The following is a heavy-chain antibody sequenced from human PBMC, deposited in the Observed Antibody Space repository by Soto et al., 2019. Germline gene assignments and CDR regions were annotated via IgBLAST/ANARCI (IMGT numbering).Heavy chain of an antibody. J-gene: IGHJ6*02. D-gene: IGHD3-22*01. CDR2: IYYSGST. Sequence: SETLSLTCTVSGGSISSGGYYWSWIRQHPGKGLEWIGYIYYSGSTYYNPSLKSRVTISVDTSKNQFSLKLSSVTAADTAVYYCARDSASSGYRPRPDYGMDVWGQGTTVTVSS. V-gene: IGHV4-31*03. CDR1: GGSISSGGYY. CDR3: ARDSASSGYRPRPDYGMDV.